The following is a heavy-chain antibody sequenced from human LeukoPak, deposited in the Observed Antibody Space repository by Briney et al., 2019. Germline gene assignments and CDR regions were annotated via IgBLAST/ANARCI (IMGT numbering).Heavy chain of an antibody. J-gene: IGHJ4*02. V-gene: IGHV1-18*01. CDR3: ARGTQTGTTDY. D-gene: IGHD1-7*01. CDR1: GYTFTSYA. Sequence: GASVKVSCKASGYTFTSYAMNWVRQSPGQGLEWMGWISAYNGNTNYAQKLQGRVTITTDTSTSTAYMELRSLRSDDTAVYYCARGTQTGTTDYWGQGTLVTVSS. CDR2: ISAYNGNT.